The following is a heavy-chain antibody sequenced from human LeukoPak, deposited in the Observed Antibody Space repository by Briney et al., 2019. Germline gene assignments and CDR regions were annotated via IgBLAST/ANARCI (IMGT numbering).Heavy chain of an antibody. CDR3: ARETSQKGAHYMDV. V-gene: IGHV4-59*01. CDR2: IYYSGST. CDR1: GGSISSYY. J-gene: IGHJ6*03. Sequence: SETLSLICTVSGGSISSYYWSWIRQPPGKGLEWIGYIYYSGSTNYKSSLKSRVTISVDASKNQFSLKLSSVTAADTAGYYCARETSQKGAHYMDVWGKGTTVTIPS. D-gene: IGHD3-16*01.